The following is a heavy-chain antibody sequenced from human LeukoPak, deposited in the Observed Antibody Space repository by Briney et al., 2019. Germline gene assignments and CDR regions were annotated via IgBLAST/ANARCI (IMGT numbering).Heavy chain of an antibody. D-gene: IGHD6-19*01. J-gene: IGHJ4*02. CDR3: AKGLRLVALDY. CDR1: GFTFHDYA. Sequence: PGMSLRLSCAASGFTFHDYAIHWVRQVPGKGLEWVSGISWNGGNIGYADSVKGRFIVSRDNAKNSLYLQMNSLRAEDTALYYCAKGLRLVALDYWGQGTLVTVSP. CDR2: ISWNGGNI. V-gene: IGHV3-9*01.